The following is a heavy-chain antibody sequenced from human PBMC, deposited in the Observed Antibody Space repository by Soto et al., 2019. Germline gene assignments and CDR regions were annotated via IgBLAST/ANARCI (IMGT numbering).Heavy chain of an antibody. J-gene: IGHJ6*02. CDR3: AREGVAPYYYYGMDI. Sequence: ASVKVSCKASGYTFTRSGISWARQAPGQGPEWMGWISSYNGDTNYAQTFQGRVTMTTDTSTSTAYMELRSLRSDDTAVYYCAREGVAPYYYYGMDIRGQRTPVTVSS. CDR2: ISSYNGDT. CDR1: GYTFTRSG. D-gene: IGHD5-12*01. V-gene: IGHV1-18*01.